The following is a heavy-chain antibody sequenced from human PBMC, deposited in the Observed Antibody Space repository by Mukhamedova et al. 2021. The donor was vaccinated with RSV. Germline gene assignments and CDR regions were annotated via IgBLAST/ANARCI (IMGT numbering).Heavy chain of an antibody. J-gene: IGHJ6*02. CDR3: ARDPGIAAAGTDYYYGMDA. CDR2: IIPILGIA. Sequence: GLEWMGRIIPILGIANYAQKFQGRVTITADKSTSTAYMELSSLRSEDTAVYYCARDPGIAAAGTDYYYGMDAWGQGTTVTVSS. D-gene: IGHD6-13*01. V-gene: IGHV1-69*04.